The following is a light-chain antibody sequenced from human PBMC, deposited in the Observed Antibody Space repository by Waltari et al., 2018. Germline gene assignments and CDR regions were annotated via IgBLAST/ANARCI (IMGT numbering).Light chain of an antibody. CDR2: SAS. Sequence: EIVLTQSPATLSLSPGERATLSCRASQSVSYSLAWYQQKPGQTPRLLIYSASNRATGIPARFSGSGSGSDFTLTISSLEPEDFAVYYCQQCSSWPRTFGQGTKVEIK. V-gene: IGKV3-11*01. J-gene: IGKJ1*01. CDR1: QSVSYS. CDR3: QQCSSWPRT.